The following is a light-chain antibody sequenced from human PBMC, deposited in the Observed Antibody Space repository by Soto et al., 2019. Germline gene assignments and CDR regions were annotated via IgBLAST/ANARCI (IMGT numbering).Light chain of an antibody. J-gene: IGLJ1*01. V-gene: IGLV2-11*01. CDR3: CSYAGTYIYV. CDR1: SSDIGAYNY. CDR2: DVS. Sequence: QSGLTQPRSVSGSPGQSVTISCTGTSSDIGAYNYVSWYQQHPGKVPKLMLYDVSQRPSGVPDRFSGSKSGNTASLTISGLQAEDEADYYCCSYAGTYIYVFGTGTKVTVL.